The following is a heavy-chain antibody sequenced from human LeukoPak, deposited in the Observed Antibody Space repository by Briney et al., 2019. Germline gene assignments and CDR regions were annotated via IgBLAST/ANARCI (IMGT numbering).Heavy chain of an antibody. Sequence: PGGSLRLSCAASGFTFSSYGMHWVRQAPGKGLEWVAVISYDGSNKDYADSVKGRFTISRDNSENTLYLQMNSLRAEDTAVYYCAKDNYDSSGFTADYWGQGTLVTVSS. J-gene: IGHJ4*02. CDR2: ISYDGSNK. CDR3: AKDNYDSSGFTADY. D-gene: IGHD3-22*01. V-gene: IGHV3-30*18. CDR1: GFTFSSYG.